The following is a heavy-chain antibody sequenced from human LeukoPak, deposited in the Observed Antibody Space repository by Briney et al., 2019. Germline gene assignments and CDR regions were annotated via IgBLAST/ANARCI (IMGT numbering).Heavy chain of an antibody. D-gene: IGHD2-21*02. CDR1: GFTLSRYW. J-gene: IGHJ4*02. CDR2: INNRGTST. Sequence: GGSLRLSCEASGFTLSRYWMIWVRQAPGKGLEWVANINNRGTSTYLADSVRGRFTISRDNAKKSLFLQMNSLRGEDTAVYYCTRGDPDYWGQGTLVTVSS. V-gene: IGHV3-7*01. CDR3: TRGDPDY.